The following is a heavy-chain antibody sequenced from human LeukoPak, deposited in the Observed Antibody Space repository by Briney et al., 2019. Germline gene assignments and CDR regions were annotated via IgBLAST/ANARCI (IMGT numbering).Heavy chain of an antibody. CDR3: ARVPASIAAAGH. J-gene: IGHJ4*02. CDR2: INPNSGGT. D-gene: IGHD6-13*01. V-gene: IGHV1-2*02. CDR1: GYTFTDYY. Sequence: ASVKVSCKASGYTFTDYYMHWVRQAPGQGLEWMGWINPNSGGTNYAQKFQGRVTMTRDTSISTAYMELSRLRSDDTAVYYCARVPASIAAAGHWGQGTLVTVSS.